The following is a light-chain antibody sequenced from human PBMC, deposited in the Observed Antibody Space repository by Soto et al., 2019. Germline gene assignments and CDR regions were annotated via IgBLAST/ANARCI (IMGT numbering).Light chain of an antibody. V-gene: IGKV3-20*01. J-gene: IGKJ5*01. CDR2: GAS. CDR3: QQYSNLPH. Sequence: LTQDPGSLLLPHGARATLSCRARQSVSSSYLAWYQQKPGQAPRLLIYGASSRATGIPDRFSGSGSGTDFTLTISRLQSEDFAVYYCQQYSNLPHFGQGTRLEIK. CDR1: QSVSSSY.